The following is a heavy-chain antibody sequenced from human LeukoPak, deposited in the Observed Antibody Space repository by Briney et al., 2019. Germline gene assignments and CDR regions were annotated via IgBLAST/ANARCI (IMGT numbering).Heavy chain of an antibody. V-gene: IGHV3-23*01. Sequence: GGSLRLSCAASRFTFRIHAMSWVRQAPGKGLEWVLTIGSGDDLHYADSVKGRFTVSRDDPQNTLYLQMNSLRAEDAAIYYCAKDATPGNSVYDHFDYWGQGTLVTVSS. D-gene: IGHD5/OR15-5a*01. CDR1: RFTFRIHA. CDR2: IGSGDDL. J-gene: IGHJ4*02. CDR3: AKDATPGNSVYDHFDY.